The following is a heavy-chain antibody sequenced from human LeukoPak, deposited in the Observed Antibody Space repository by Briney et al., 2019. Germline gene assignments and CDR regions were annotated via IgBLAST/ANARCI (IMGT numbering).Heavy chain of an antibody. D-gene: IGHD2-2*02. J-gene: IGHJ6*02. Sequence: TGGSLILSCAASGFTFSSYWMHWVRHAPGKGLVWASRISSDGISTSYADSVKGRFTISRDNAKNTLYLQMNSLRAEDTAVYYCARHIPRNAMDVWGQGTTVTVSS. CDR2: ISSDGIST. CDR1: GFTFSSYW. V-gene: IGHV3-74*01. CDR3: ARHIPRNAMDV.